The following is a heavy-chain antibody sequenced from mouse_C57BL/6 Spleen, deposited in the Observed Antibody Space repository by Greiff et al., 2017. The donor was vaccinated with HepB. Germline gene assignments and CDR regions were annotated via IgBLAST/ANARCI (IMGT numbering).Heavy chain of an antibody. CDR1: GYTFTSYW. V-gene: IGHV1-69*01. D-gene: IGHD2-2*01. CDR2: IDPADSYT. Sequence: VQLQQPGAELVMPGASVKLSCKASGYTFTSYWMHWVKQRPGQGLEWIGEIDPADSYTNYNQKFKGKSTLTVDKSSSTAYMQLSSLTSEDSAVYYSARATQYGYGGNWYFDVWGTGTTVTVSS. J-gene: IGHJ1*03. CDR3: ARATQYGYGGNWYFDV.